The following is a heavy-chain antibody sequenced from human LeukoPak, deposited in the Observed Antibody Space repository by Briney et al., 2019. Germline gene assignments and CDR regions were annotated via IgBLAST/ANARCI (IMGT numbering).Heavy chain of an antibody. CDR2: IYPGDSDT. CDR3: ARQTVATIIPYDGDYPTYLDY. CDR1: GYSFTSYW. J-gene: IGHJ4*02. V-gene: IGHV5-51*01. Sequence: GESLKISCKGSGYSFTSYWIGWVRQMPGKGLEWMGIIYPGDSDTRYSPSFQGQVTISADKSISTAYLQWSSLKASDTAMYYCARQTVATIIPYDGDYPTYLDYWGQGTLVTVSS. D-gene: IGHD5-12*01.